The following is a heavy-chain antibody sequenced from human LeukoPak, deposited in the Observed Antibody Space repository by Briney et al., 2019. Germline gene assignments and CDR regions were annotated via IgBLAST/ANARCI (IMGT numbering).Heavy chain of an antibody. CDR1: GYTFTSNY. J-gene: IGHJ5*02. CDR3: ARRSSSGWAGWFDP. CDR2: ISPSGGST. D-gene: IGHD6-19*01. Sequence: ASVKVSCKAFGYTFTSNYMHWVRQAPGQGPEWMGVISPSGGSTTYAQKFQGRVTLTRDMSTSTAYMELRSLRSDDTAVYYCARRSSSGWAGWFDPWGQGTLVTVSS. V-gene: IGHV1-46*01.